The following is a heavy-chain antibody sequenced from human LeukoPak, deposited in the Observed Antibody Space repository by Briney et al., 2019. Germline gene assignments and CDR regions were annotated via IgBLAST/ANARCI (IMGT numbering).Heavy chain of an antibody. D-gene: IGHD6-19*01. CDR3: ARQRGSGCLDY. CDR1: RFTLSNYW. V-gene: IGHV3-7*01. CDR2: IKQDGSET. Sequence: GGSLRLSCAASRFTLSNYWMSWVRQAPGKGREWVANIKQDGSETYYVGSVKGRFTISRDNAKNSLALQMNSLRAEDTAVYYCARQRGSGCLDYWGQGTLVTVSS. J-gene: IGHJ4*02.